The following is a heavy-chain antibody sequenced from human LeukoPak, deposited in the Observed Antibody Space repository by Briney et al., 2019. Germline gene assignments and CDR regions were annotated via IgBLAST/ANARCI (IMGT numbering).Heavy chain of an antibody. J-gene: IGHJ4*02. CDR1: GFTLSSYA. V-gene: IGHV3-23*01. D-gene: IGHD3-9*01. CDR3: AKVPFDWLLYYFDY. Sequence: PGGSLRLSCAASGFTLSSYARSWVRQAPGKGLEWVSAISGSGGSTYYADSVKGRFTISRDNSKNTLYLQMNSLRAEDTAVYYCAKVPFDWLLYYFDYWGQGTLVTVSS. CDR2: ISGSGGST.